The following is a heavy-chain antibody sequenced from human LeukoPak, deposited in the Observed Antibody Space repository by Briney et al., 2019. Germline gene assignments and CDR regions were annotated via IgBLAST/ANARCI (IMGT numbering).Heavy chain of an antibody. CDR3: ASRGYYYGSGSYPLTDFWFDY. D-gene: IGHD3-10*01. CDR2: INWNGGST. J-gene: IGHJ4*02. Sequence: GGSLRLSCAASGFTFDDYGMNWVRQAPGKGLEWVSGINWNGGSTGYADSVKGRFTISRDNTKNSLYLQMNSLRAEDTALYYCASRGYYYGSGSYPLTDFWFDYWGQGTLVTVSS. CDR1: GFTFDDYG. V-gene: IGHV3-20*04.